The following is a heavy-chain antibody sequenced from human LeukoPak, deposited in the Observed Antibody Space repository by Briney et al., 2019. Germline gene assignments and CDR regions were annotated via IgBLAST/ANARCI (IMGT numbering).Heavy chain of an antibody. J-gene: IGHJ6*03. D-gene: IGHD2-15*01. CDR3: ANGFGVVYYYYMDV. CDR2: ISGSGGST. V-gene: IGHV3-23*01. CDR1: GFTVSSNY. Sequence: PGGSLRLSCAASGFTVSSNYMSWVRQAPGKGLEWVSAISGSGGSTYYADSVKGRFTISRDNSKNTLYLQMNSLRAEDTAVYYCANGFGVVYYYYMDVWGKGTTVTVSS.